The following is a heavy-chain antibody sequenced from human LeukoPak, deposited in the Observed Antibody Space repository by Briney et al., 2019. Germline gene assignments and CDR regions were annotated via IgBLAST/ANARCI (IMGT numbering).Heavy chain of an antibody. Sequence: SGGSLRLSCSASGFTFSNYAMTWVRQAPGKGLEWVSASGATTYYADSVKGRFTISRDNSKNTLYLQMNSLRAGDTAIYYCAKVFNIYYFDYWGQGTLVTVSS. J-gene: IGHJ4*02. CDR2: SGATT. V-gene: IGHV3-23*01. CDR3: AKVFNIYYFDY. CDR1: GFTFSNYA. D-gene: IGHD2/OR15-2a*01.